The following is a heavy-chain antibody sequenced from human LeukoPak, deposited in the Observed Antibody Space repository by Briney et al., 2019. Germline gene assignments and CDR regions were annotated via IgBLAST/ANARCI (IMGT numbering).Heavy chain of an antibody. J-gene: IGHJ3*01. CDR1: GGSISTYY. CDR3: ARHMSVTYDAFDL. Sequence: SETLSLTCAVSGGSISTYYWSWIRQPPGKGLEWIGYIEHSGSASYNPSLESRVTISVDTSRTHFSLELTSVTAADTAVYYCARHMSVTYDAFDLWGRGTMVTVSS. CDR2: IEHSGSA. D-gene: IGHD2-21*02. V-gene: IGHV4-59*08.